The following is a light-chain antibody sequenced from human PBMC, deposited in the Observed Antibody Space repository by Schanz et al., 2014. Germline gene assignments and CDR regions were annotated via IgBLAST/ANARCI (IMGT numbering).Light chain of an antibody. CDR3: QQYDNWPSST. CDR1: QSVSSN. J-gene: IGKJ2*01. V-gene: IGKV3-15*01. CDR2: GAS. Sequence: EIVMTQSPATLSVSPGERATLSCRASQSVSSNLAWFQQKPGQAPRLLIYGASTRATGLPARFSGSGSGTEFTLTISSLQSEDFAVYYCQQYDNWPSSTFGQGTKLEIK.